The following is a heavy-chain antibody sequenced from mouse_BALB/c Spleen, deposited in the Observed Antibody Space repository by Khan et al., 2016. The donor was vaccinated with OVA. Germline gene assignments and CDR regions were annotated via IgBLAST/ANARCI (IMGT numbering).Heavy chain of an antibody. J-gene: IGHJ4*01. CDR2: IWGDGST. V-gene: IGHV2-6-7*01. D-gene: IGHD2-1*01. CDR3: ARTYKGNYREAMDY. Sequence: VQLQVLGLRLVAPSQSLFTTCTVLGFSLTGSGVNWVRQPPGKGLEWLGMIWGDGSTDYNSALKSRLSISMDNSKSQVFLKMNSLQTVDTARYYCARTYKGNYREAMDYWGQGTSVTVAS. CDR1: GFSLTGSG.